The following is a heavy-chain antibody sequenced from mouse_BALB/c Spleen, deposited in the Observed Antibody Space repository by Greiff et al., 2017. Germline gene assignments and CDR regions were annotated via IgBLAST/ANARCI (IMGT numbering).Heavy chain of an antibody. CDR2: ISSGGST. J-gene: IGHJ3*01. Sequence: EVQLVESGGGLVKPGGSLKLSCAASGFTFSSYAMSWVRQTPEKRLEWVASISSGGSTYYPDSVKGRFTISRDNARNILYLQMSSLRSEDTAMYYCARVSTMITTGFAYWGQGTLVTVSA. CDR1: GFTFSSYA. CDR3: ARVSTMITTGFAY. D-gene: IGHD2-4*01. V-gene: IGHV5-6-5*01.